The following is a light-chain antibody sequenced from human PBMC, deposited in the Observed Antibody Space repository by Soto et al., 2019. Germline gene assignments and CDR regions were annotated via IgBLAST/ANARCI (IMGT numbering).Light chain of an antibody. CDR3: ATWDDSRISGDVV. Sequence: QSALTQPASVSGSPGQSVTISCTGTSSDVGGYDYVSWYQQHPGTAPKLMLYEVNNRPSGVSNRFSGSKSGNTASLIISGLQTEDEADYYCATWDDSRISGDVVFGGGTKLTVL. J-gene: IGLJ2*01. CDR2: EVN. CDR1: SSDVGGYDY. V-gene: IGLV2-14*01.